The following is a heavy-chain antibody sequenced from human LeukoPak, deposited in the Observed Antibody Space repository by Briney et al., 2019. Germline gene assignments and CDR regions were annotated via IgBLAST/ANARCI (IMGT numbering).Heavy chain of an antibody. CDR1: GITFSGSG. CDR2: ISGSGSNT. CDR3: ATGVKNGSGSYEWWPLNPIDY. V-gene: IGHV3-23*01. Sequence: PGGSLRLPCAASGITFSGSGMSWVRQAPGKGLEWVSTISGSGSNTHYADSVKGRFTISRDNYKDTLYMQMNSLRAEDTAVYYCATGVKNGSGSYEWWPLNPIDYWGQGTLVTVSS. J-gene: IGHJ4*02. D-gene: IGHD3-10*01.